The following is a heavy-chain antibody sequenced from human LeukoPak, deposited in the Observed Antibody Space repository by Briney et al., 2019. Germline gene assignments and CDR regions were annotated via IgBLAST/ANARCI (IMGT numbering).Heavy chain of an antibody. V-gene: IGHV1-69*13. D-gene: IGHD3-3*01. CDR3: ARDLRVLEWLPLGAFDI. CDR2: IIPIFGTA. Sequence: ASVKVSCKASGGTFSSYAISWVRQAPGQGLEWMGGIIPIFGTANYAQKFQGRVTITADESTSTACMELSSLRSEDTAVYYCARDLRVLEWLPLGAFDIWGQGTMVTVSS. J-gene: IGHJ3*02. CDR1: GGTFSSYA.